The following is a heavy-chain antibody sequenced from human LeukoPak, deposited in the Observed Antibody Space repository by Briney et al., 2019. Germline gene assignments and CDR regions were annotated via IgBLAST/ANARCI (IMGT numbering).Heavy chain of an antibody. CDR1: GDSLNSYY. CDR2: VTSSGSF. D-gene: IGHD2-21*02. Sequence: NTSETLSLTCTVSGDSLNSYYWTWVRQPPGKELEWIGFVTSSGSFNYNPSLKSRVTISIDTSKNQFSLALTSVTPADTAVYYRARCARGGVTANWLDPWGQGALVSVSS. CDR3: ARCARGGVTANWLDP. J-gene: IGHJ5*02. V-gene: IGHV4-59*01.